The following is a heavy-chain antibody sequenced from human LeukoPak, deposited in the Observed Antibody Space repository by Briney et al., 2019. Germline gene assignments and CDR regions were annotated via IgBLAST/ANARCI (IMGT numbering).Heavy chain of an antibody. J-gene: IGHJ4*02. CDR1: GGSISSSNW. CDR3: ARSGSGSYYLAY. V-gene: IGHV4-4*02. D-gene: IGHD3-10*01. CDR2: IYHSGSS. Sequence: SGTLSLTCAVSGGSISSSNWWSWVRQPPGKGLEWIGEIYHSGSSNYNPSLKSRVTISLDKSKNQFSLNLSSVTAADMAVYYCARSGSGSYYLAYWGQGTLVTASS.